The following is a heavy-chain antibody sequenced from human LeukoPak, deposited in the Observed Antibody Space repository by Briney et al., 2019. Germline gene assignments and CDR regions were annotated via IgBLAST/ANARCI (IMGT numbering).Heavy chain of an antibody. CDR2: INLNSGGT. V-gene: IGHV1-2*02. Sequence: GASVKVSCKTSGYTFTGYYMHWVRQAPGQGLEWMGWINLNSGGTNYAQTFQGRVTMTRDTSISTAYMELSRLRSDDTAVYYCARGGRFLDPPSNWFDPWGQGTLVTVSS. D-gene: IGHD3-3*01. CDR3: ARGGRFLDPPSNWFDP. CDR1: GYTFTGYY. J-gene: IGHJ5*02.